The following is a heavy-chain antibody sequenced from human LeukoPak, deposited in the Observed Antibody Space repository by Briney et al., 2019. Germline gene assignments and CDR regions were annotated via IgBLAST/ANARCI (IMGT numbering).Heavy chain of an antibody. Sequence: PSETLSLTCAVYGGSFSGYYWSWIRQPPGKGPEWIGEINHSGSTNYNPSLKSRVTISVDTSKNQFSLKLSSVTAADTAVYYCARGIAVADPHYYYMDVWGKGTTVTVSS. CDR2: INHSGST. CDR1: GGSFSGYY. J-gene: IGHJ6*03. D-gene: IGHD6-19*01. CDR3: ARGIAVADPHYYYMDV. V-gene: IGHV4-34*01.